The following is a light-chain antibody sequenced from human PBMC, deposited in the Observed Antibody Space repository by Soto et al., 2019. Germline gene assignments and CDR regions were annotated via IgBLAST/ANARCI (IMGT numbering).Light chain of an antibody. CDR2: DSS. V-gene: IGKV3-15*01. CDR3: QQYNNWPWT. J-gene: IGKJ1*01. Sequence: EIVLTQSPATLSLSPGERATLSCRASQLVSSNFLAWYQQKPGQTPRLLIYDSSTRVTGIPTRFSGSGSGTDFTLTISSLQSEDFAVYYCQQYNNWPWTFGQGTKVDIK. CDR1: QLVSSN.